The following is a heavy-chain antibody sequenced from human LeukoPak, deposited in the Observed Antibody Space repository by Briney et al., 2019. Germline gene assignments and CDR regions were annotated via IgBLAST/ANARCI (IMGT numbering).Heavy chain of an antibody. CDR3: ARTGSELAYYFDY. Sequence: PGGSLRLSCAASGFTFSDYYMSWIRQAPGKGPEWVSYISSSGSTIYYADSVKGRFTISRDNAKNSLYLQMNSLRAEDTAVYYCARTGSELAYYFDYWGQGTLVTVSS. CDR2: ISSSGSTI. D-gene: IGHD1-26*01. V-gene: IGHV3-11*01. CDR1: GFTFSDYY. J-gene: IGHJ4*02.